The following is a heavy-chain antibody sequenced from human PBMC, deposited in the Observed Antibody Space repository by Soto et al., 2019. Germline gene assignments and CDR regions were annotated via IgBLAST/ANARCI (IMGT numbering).Heavy chain of an antibody. J-gene: IGHJ6*03. CDR2: IYYSGST. V-gene: IGHV4-59*01. D-gene: IGHD1-20*01. Sequence: QVQLQESGPGLVKPSETLSLTCTVSGGSISSYYWSWLRQPPGKGLEWIGYIYYSGSTNYNPSLKSRATISVDTCKNQFSLKLSSVTAADTAVYYCARDPGYKGEYYYMDVWGKGTTVTVSS. CDR3: ARDPGYKGEYYYMDV. CDR1: GGSISSYY.